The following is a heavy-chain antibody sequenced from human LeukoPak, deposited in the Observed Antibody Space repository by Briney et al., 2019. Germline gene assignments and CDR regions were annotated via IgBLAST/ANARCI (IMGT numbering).Heavy chain of an antibody. Sequence: ASVTVSCTASGGTFSSYAISWVRQAPGQGLEWMGLINPSGGSTSYAQKFQGRVTMTRDMSTSTVYMELSSLRSEDTAVYYCARDPGYCGGDCYSDYWGQGTLVTVSS. V-gene: IGHV1-46*01. CDR3: ARDPGYCGGDCYSDY. CDR1: GGTFSSYA. D-gene: IGHD2-21*02. CDR2: INPSGGST. J-gene: IGHJ4*02.